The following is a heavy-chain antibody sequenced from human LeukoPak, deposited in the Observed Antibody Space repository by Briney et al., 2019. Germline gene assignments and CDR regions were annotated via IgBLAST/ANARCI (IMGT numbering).Heavy chain of an antibody. D-gene: IGHD4-17*01. V-gene: IGHV3-30*18. J-gene: IGHJ4*02. CDR3: AKVGGKTTVTTDFDY. CDR1: GFTFSSYG. CDR2: ISYDGSNK. Sequence: GRSLRLSCAASGFTFSSYGMHWVRQAPGKGLEWVAVISYDGSNKYYADSVKGRFTISRDNSKNTLYLQMNSLRAEDTAVYYCAKVGGKTTVTTDFDYWGQGTLVTVSS.